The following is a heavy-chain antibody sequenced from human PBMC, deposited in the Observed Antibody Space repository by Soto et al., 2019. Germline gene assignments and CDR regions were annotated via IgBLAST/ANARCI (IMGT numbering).Heavy chain of an antibody. CDR3: ARRALDAFDI. Sequence: SVKVSCKASGGTFSSYAISWVRQAPGQGLEWMGGIIPIFGTANYAQKFQGRVTITADESTSTAYMELSSLRSEDTAGYYCARRALDAFDIWGQGTMVTVSS. CDR2: IIPIFGTA. V-gene: IGHV1-69*13. J-gene: IGHJ3*02. CDR1: GGTFSSYA.